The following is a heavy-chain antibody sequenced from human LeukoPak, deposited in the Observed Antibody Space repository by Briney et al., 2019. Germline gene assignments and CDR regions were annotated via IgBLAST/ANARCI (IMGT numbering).Heavy chain of an antibody. D-gene: IGHD1-26*01. CDR1: GFTFSYAW. CDR3: ASLVGFSLYY. Sequence: GGSLRLSCAGSGFTFSYAWMTWVRQGSGKGLEWVGHIRVRSDGGTTDYAAPVKGRFTISRDDSKNTLYLQMDSLQTEDTAVYYCASLVGFSLYYWGQGTLVTVSS. J-gene: IGHJ4*02. CDR2: IRVRSDGGTT. V-gene: IGHV3-15*01.